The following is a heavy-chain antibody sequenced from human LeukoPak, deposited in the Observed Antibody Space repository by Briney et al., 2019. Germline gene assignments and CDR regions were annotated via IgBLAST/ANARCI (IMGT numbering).Heavy chain of an antibody. D-gene: IGHD4-17*01. CDR2: MNPNSGNT. CDR3: ARLDYGELGY. Sequence: WASVTVSYKASVYTFTIYDINWVRQPTGQGLEWMGWMNPNSGNTGYAQKFQGRVTMTRNTSISTAYMDLSSLRSEDTAVYYCARLDYGELGYWGQGTLVTVSS. CDR1: VYTFTIYD. J-gene: IGHJ4*02. V-gene: IGHV1-8*01.